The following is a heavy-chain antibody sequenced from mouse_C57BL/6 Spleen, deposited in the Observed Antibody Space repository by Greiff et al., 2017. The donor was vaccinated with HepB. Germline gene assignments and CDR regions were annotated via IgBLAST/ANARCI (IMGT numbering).Heavy chain of an antibody. D-gene: IGHD1-1*01. Sequence: QVQLQQSGPELVKPGASVKLSCKASGYTFTSYDINWVKQRPGQGLEWIGWIYPRDGSTKYNEKFKGKATLTVDTSSSTAYMELHSLTSEDSAVYLCARREDYYGSSYDYWGQGTTLTVSS. CDR1: GYTFTSYD. J-gene: IGHJ2*01. CDR2: IYPRDGST. CDR3: ARREDYYGSSYDY. V-gene: IGHV1-85*01.